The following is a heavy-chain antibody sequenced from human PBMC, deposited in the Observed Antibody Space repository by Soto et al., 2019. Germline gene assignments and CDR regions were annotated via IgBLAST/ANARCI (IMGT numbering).Heavy chain of an antibody. CDR1: GGSISSYY. J-gene: IGHJ4*02. D-gene: IGHD4-17*01. CDR2: IYYSGST. V-gene: IGHV4-59*01. CDR3: ASFYGDYSYYFDY. Sequence: PSETLSLTCTVSGGSISSYYWSWIRQPPGKGLEWIGYIYYSGSTNYNPSLKSRVTISVDTSKNQFSLKLSSVTAADTAVYYCASFYGDYSYYFDYWGQGTLVTVSS.